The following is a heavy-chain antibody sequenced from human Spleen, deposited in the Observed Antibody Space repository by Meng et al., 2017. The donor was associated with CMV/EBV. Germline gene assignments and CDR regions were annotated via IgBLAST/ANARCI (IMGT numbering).Heavy chain of an antibody. CDR1: GGTFSSHG. V-gene: IGHV1-69*05. CDR3: ARGDSSAYFTTTFDY. CDR2: IIPILGTA. D-gene: IGHD3-22*01. Sequence: SVKVSCKASGGTFSSHGISWVRQAPGQGLEWVGGIIPILGTANYAQKFQGRVTITTDESTSTAYMELSDLRSEDTAVYYCARGDSSAYFTTTFDYWGPGTLVTVSS. J-gene: IGHJ4*02.